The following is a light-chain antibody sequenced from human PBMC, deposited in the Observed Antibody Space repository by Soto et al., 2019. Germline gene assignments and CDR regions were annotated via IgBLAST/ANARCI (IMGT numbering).Light chain of an antibody. CDR2: AAS. V-gene: IGKV1-27*01. Sequence: DIQMTQSPSSLSASVGDRVTITCRASQGIGNYLAWYQQKPGKVPKLLIYAASTLQSGVPSRFSAGGSVTDFTLTNSSLQPEDVATYYCQKYSSAPSPFGPGTKV. CDR1: QGIGNY. CDR3: QKYSSAPSP. J-gene: IGKJ3*01.